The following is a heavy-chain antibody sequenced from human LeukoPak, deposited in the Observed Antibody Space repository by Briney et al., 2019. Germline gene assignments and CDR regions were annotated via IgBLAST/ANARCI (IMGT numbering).Heavy chain of an antibody. CDR1: GFSFINFW. Sequence: GESLKISCTASGFSFINFWIGWVRQMPGKGLQWMGIMYPGDSDTRYSPSFQGQVTISADKSISTVYLRWHSLMASDSGMYCCARGRGYSYGTDFDYWGLGTQVTVSS. CDR3: ARGRGYSYGTDFDY. J-gene: IGHJ4*02. D-gene: IGHD3-10*01. CDR2: MYPGDSDT. V-gene: IGHV5-51*01.